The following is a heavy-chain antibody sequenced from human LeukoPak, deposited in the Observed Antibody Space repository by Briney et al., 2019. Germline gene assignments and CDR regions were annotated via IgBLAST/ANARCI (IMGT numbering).Heavy chain of an antibody. CDR1: GFALSSHW. CDR2: VNRDGSET. CDR3: ARNNGMDV. V-gene: IGHV3-7*03. Sequence: GGSLRLSCAASGFALSSHWMTWVRQVPGRGPEWVANVNRDGSETYYLDSVKGRFTISKDNAKNSLYLQMNSLKAEDTALYHCARNNGMDVWGQGTTVIVSS. J-gene: IGHJ6*02.